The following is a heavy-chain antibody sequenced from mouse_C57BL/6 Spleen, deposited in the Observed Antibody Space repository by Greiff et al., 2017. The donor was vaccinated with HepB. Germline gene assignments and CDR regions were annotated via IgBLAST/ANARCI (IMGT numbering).Heavy chain of an antibody. V-gene: IGHV1-42*01. Sequence: VQLQQSGPELVKPGASVKISCKASGYSFTGYYMNWVKQSPEKSLEWIGEINPSTGGTTYNQKFKAKATLTVDKSSSTAYMQLKSLTSEDSAVYYCARGDYDRAWLAYWGQGTLVTVSA. J-gene: IGHJ3*01. CDR3: ARGDYDRAWLAY. CDR2: INPSTGGT. CDR1: GYSFTGYY. D-gene: IGHD2-4*01.